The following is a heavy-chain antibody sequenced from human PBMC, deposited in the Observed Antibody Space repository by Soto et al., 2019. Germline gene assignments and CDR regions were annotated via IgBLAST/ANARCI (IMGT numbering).Heavy chain of an antibody. CDR3: ATDGSYAQHV. CDR1: GFTFSNTW. V-gene: IGHV3-74*01. D-gene: IGHD2-2*01. CDR2: INSDGTTT. J-gene: IGHJ6*02. Sequence: GGSLRLSCAASGFTFSNTWMHWVRQAPGKGLVWVSHINSDGTTTTYADSVKGRFTISRDNAKNTVHLQMNSLRAEDTAVYYCATDGSYAQHVWGQGTTVTVS.